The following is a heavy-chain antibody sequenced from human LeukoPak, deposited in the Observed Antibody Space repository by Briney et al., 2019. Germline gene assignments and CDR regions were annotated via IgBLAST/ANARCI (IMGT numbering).Heavy chain of an antibody. V-gene: IGHV3-66*01. D-gene: IGHD3-22*01. J-gene: IGHJ4*02. CDR3: ARDGLYDSSGIDY. CDR2: IYSGGST. Sequence: GGSLRLSCAASGFTVSSNYMSWVRQAPGKGLEWVSVIYSGGSTYYADSVKGRFTISRDNAKNSLYLQMNSLRAEDTAVDYCARDGLYDSSGIDYWGQGTLVTVSS. CDR1: GFTVSSNY.